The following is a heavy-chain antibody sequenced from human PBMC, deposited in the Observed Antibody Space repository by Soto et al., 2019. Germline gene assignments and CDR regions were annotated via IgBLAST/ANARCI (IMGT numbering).Heavy chain of an antibody. Sequence: GGSLRLSCAASGFTFSSYAMSWVRQAPGKGLEWVSAISGSGGSTYYADSVKGRFTISRDNSKNALYLQMNSLRAEDTALYYCATAPAVPPYLDVWGKGTTVTVSS. V-gene: IGHV3-23*01. CDR2: ISGSGGST. D-gene: IGHD1-1*01. CDR1: GFTFSSYA. J-gene: IGHJ6*04. CDR3: ATAPAVPPYLDV.